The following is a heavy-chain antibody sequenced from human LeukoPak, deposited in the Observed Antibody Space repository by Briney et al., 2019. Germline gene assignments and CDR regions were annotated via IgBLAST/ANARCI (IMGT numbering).Heavy chain of an antibody. J-gene: IGHJ6*02. Sequence: SETLSLTCAVSGGSISSSYYWTWIRQPPGKGLEWIGCVYYSGSTNYNPSLESRVAISVDTSKNQFSLKLSSVTAADTAVYYCARGINWKHYFYYYGMDVWGQGTTVTVSS. CDR1: GGSISSSYY. CDR2: VYYSGST. V-gene: IGHV4-61*01. D-gene: IGHD1-1*01. CDR3: ARGINWKHYFYYYGMDV.